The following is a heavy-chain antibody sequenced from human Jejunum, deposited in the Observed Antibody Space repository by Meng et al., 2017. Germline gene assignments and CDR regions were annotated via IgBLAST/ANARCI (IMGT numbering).Heavy chain of an antibody. CDR1: GAYKSANW. Sequence: DSCPHHLERLGTLALNGGAPGAYKSANWWNLVRKPQGKALEWIGEIYPSGAFNYNPSLRRRVTISVDKSENQVSLKLDSRTAADTAVYYCARGAIGTRPFDYWGQGTLVTVSS. J-gene: IGHJ4*02. D-gene: IGHD2-21*01. CDR3: ARGAIGTRPFDY. V-gene: IGHV4-4*02. CDR2: IYPSGAF.